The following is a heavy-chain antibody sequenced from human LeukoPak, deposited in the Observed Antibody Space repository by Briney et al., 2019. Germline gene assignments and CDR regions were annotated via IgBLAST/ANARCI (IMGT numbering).Heavy chain of an antibody. CDR1: GGSISSYY. Sequence: SETLSLTCTVSGGSISSYYWGWIRQPPGKGLEWIGYIYYSGSTNYNPSLKSRVTISLDTSKNQFSLNLSSVTAADMAVYYCARLKYGSSWYSGYAFDIWGQGTMVTVSS. CDR3: ARLKYGSSWYSGYAFDI. D-gene: IGHD6-13*01. V-gene: IGHV4-59*01. CDR2: IYYSGST. J-gene: IGHJ3*02.